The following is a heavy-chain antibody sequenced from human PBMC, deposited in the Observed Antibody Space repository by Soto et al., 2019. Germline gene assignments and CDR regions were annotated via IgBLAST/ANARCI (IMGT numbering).Heavy chain of an antibody. J-gene: IGHJ6*02. CDR2: ISPYTGNT. CDR1: GYIFVNYG. D-gene: IGHD3-16*01. CDR3: VMVDNYVTPTPQDV. V-gene: IGHV1-18*01. Sequence: QVQLVQSGDEVKKPGASVKVSCKASGYIFVNYGIAWVRQAPGQGLGWMGRISPYTGNTHSATKVQGRLPMTTDTSTSTAYMDLGSLTSDDTAVYYCVMVDNYVTPTPQDVWGQGTTVTVSS.